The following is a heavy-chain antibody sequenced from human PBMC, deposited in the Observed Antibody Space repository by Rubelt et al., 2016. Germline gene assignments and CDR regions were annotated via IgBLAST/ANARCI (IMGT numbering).Heavy chain of an antibody. J-gene: IGHJ3*02. Sequence: EVQLLESGGGLVQPGGSLRLSCAASGFTFSSYAMSWVRQAPGKGLEWVSAISGSGGSTYYADSVKGRFTISRDNSKNTLYLQMNSLRAEDTAVYYCAKDRRRVVVAATLTDAFDIWGQGTMVTVSS. V-gene: IGHV3-23*01. D-gene: IGHD2-15*01. CDR1: GFTFSSYA. CDR2: ISGSGGST. CDR3: AKDRRRVVVAATLTDAFDI.